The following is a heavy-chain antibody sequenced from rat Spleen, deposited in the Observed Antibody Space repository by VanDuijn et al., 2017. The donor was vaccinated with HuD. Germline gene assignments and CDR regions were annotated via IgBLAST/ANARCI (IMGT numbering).Heavy chain of an antibody. J-gene: IGHJ2*01. V-gene: IGHV3-1*01. CDR3: ARGPVDY. CDR2: ISKNGTN. CDR1: GYSITNYY. Sequence: EVQLQESGPGLVKPSQSLSLTCSVSGYSITNYYWGWNRKFPGNQMELMGYISKNGTNSYNPSLKSRISITRDTLKNKCFLQLSSLTTEDTAKDDCARGPVDYWGQGVMVTVSS.